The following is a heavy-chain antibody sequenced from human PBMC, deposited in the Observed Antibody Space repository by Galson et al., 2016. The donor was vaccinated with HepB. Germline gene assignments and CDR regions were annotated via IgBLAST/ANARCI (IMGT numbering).Heavy chain of an antibody. D-gene: IGHD3-10*01. CDR3: ARAGSGTSKYYYYYGMDV. J-gene: IGHJ6*02. Sequence: SLRLSCAASGFTFGSNGMNWVRQAPGKGLEWVSSISSSSNCIYYADSVKGRFTISRDNAKNSLYLQMNSLRAEDTAVYFCARAGSGTSKYYYYYGMDVWGQVTAVTVSS. CDR2: ISSSSNCI. CDR1: GFTFGSNG. V-gene: IGHV3-21*01.